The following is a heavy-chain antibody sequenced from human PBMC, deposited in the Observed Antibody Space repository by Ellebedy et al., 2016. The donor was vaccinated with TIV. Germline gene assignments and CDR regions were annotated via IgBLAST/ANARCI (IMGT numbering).Heavy chain of an antibody. Sequence: GESLKISXKGSGYSFTSYWIGWVRQMPGKGLEWMGIIYPGDSDTRYSPSFQGQVTISADKSISTAYLQWSSLKASDTAMYYCARQIPQKSGHHAFDIWGQGTMVTVSS. CDR1: GYSFTSYW. CDR3: ARQIPQKSGHHAFDI. D-gene: IGHD2-15*01. CDR2: IYPGDSDT. V-gene: IGHV5-51*01. J-gene: IGHJ3*02.